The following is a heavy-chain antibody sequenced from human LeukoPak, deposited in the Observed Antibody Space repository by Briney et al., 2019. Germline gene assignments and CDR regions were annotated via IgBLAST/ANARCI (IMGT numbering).Heavy chain of an antibody. CDR1: GYTFTSYA. Sequence: GASVKVSCKASGYTFTSYAMHWVRQAPGQRLEWMGWINAGNGNTKYSQKFQGRVTITRDTSASTAYMELSSLRSEDTAVYYCARFYRPRRYYYYGMDVWGQGTTVTVSS. J-gene: IGHJ6*02. CDR2: INAGNGNT. D-gene: IGHD2/OR15-2a*01. V-gene: IGHV1-3*01. CDR3: ARFYRPRRYYYYGMDV.